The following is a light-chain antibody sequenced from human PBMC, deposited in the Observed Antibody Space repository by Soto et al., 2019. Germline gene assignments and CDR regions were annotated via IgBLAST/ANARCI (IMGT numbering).Light chain of an antibody. CDR1: SSDVGDYNY. J-gene: IGLJ2*01. V-gene: IGLV2-14*01. CDR2: EVS. Sequence: QSALTQPASVSGSPGQSITICCSGTSSDVGDYNYVSWYQQHPGKAPKLIIYEVSYRPSGVSNRFSGSKSGKTASLTISGLEAEDEAHYYCSSYRSRTTLVFGGGTQLTVL. CDR3: SSYRSRTTLV.